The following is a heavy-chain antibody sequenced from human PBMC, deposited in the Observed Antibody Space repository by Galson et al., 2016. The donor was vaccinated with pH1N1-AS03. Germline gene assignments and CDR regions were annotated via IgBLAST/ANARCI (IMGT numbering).Heavy chain of an antibody. Sequence: SVKVSCKASGYTFTSYGISWVRQAPGQGLEWMGWISGDNGNTNYAQKFQGRVTMTTDTSTSTAYMELRSLRSDDTAVFYCARDLRGGNFKEAYWGQGTLVTVSS. CDR3: ARDLRGGNFKEAY. V-gene: IGHV1-18*04. D-gene: IGHD3-16*01. J-gene: IGHJ4*02. CDR1: GYTFTSYG. CDR2: ISGDNGNT.